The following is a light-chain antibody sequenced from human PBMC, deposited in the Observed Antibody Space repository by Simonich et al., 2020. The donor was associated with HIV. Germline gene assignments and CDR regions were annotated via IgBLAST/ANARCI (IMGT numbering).Light chain of an antibody. CDR1: QSVTDNY. CDR3: QQYGSSPFT. J-gene: IGKJ3*01. Sequence: EIVLTQSPGTLSLSPGESATLSCRASQSVTDNYLAWYQQKPGQAPRLLIYGASSRATGIPDRFSGRGSGTDFTLTICRLAPEDFAVYFCQQYGSSPFTFGPGTKVDI. V-gene: IGKV3-20*01. CDR2: GAS.